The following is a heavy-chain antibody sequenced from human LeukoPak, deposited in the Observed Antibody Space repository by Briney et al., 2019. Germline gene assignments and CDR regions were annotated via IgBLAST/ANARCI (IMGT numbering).Heavy chain of an antibody. Sequence: GGSLRLSCAASGFTFSSYAMHWVRQAPGKELEWVAVISNDGVNKYYADSVKGRFTISRDNSKNTVYLQMNSLRAEDTAVYYCARGANYDYVWGSYLGYWGQGTLVTVSS. D-gene: IGHD3-16*02. J-gene: IGHJ4*02. CDR1: GFTFSSYA. CDR2: ISNDGVNK. V-gene: IGHV3-30*04. CDR3: ARGANYDYVWGSYLGY.